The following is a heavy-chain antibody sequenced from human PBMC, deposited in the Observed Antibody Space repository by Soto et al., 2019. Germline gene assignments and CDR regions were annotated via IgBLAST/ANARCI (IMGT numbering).Heavy chain of an antibody. D-gene: IGHD3-10*01. V-gene: IGHV3-30*18. Sequence: PWGSLRLSCAASGFTFSSYGIHWGRHAPGKGLEWVTGILYDGSDKYYADSVKGRFTISRENSKNTLYLQMNSLRTEDSAVYYCAKAGGGFGDFVHHWGQGTPVTVSS. CDR3: AKAGGGFGDFVHH. CDR1: GFTFSSYG. J-gene: IGHJ4*02. CDR2: ILYDGSDK.